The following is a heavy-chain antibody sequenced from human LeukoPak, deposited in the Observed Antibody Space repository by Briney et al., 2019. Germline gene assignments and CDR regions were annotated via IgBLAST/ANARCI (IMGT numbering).Heavy chain of an antibody. J-gene: IGHJ4*02. V-gene: IGHV3-23*01. D-gene: IGHD3-10*01. CDR3: AKGTFTMVRGGLDY. CDR2: ISGSGGST. Sequence: GGSLRISCAASGFTFSSYAMSWVLQAPGKGLHWVSAISGSGGSTYYADSVKGRFTISRDNSKNMLYLQMNSLRAEDTAVYYCAKGTFTMVRGGLDYWGQGTLVTVPS. CDR1: GFTFSSYA.